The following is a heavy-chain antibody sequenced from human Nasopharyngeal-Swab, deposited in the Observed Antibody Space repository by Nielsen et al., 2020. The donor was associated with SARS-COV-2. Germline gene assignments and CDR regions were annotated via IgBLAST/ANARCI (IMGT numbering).Heavy chain of an antibody. CDR3: ARAGAGTYYYYGMDA. V-gene: IGHV5-51*01. CDR2: IYPGDSDT. J-gene: IGHJ6*02. D-gene: IGHD6-19*01. Sequence: VRQMPGKGLEWMGIIYPGDSDTRYSPSFQGQVTISADKSISTAYLQWSSRKASETAMEDCARAGAGTYYYYGMDAWGQGTTVTVSS.